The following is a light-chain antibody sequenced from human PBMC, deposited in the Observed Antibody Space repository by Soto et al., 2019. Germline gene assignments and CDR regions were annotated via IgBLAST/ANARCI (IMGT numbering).Light chain of an antibody. Sequence: QSALTQPPSASGSPGQSVTISCTGTSSDVGSYNYVSWYQHHPGKAPKLIIYEVNKRPSGVPDRFSGSKSGNTASLTVSGLQAEDEADYYCSSYASSNTWVFGGGTKLTVL. CDR3: SSYASSNTWV. CDR1: SSDVGSYNY. J-gene: IGLJ3*02. CDR2: EVN. V-gene: IGLV2-8*01.